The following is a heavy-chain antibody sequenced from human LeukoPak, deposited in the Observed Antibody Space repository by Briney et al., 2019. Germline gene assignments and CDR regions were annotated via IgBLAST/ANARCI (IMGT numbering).Heavy chain of an antibody. CDR1: GFSFSSHG. CDR3: ARKRDYYLGPAPFDP. J-gene: IGHJ5*02. D-gene: IGHD3-10*01. CDR2: ISHDGNTK. V-gene: IGHV3-30*03. Sequence: GGSLRLSCAASGFSFSSHGMHWVRQAPGKGLEWVAVISHDGNTKYYSDSVKGRFTITRDNSKNTLFLQTNSLRADDTAMYYCARKRDYYLGPAPFDPWGQGTLVTVSS.